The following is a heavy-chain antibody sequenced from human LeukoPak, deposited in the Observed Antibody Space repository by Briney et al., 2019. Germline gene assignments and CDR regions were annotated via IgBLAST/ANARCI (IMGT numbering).Heavy chain of an antibody. D-gene: IGHD4-17*01. V-gene: IGHV3-30*04. J-gene: IGHJ2*01. CDR2: ISYDGGNK. CDR1: GFTFSSYA. Sequence: GRSLTLSCAASGFTFSSYAMHWVRQAPGKGLEWVAVISYDGGNKFYADSVKGRFTFSRDNSKNTLYLQMNSLRAEETAVYYCARGTVTSRTWYFDLWGRGTLVTVSS. CDR3: ARGTVTSRTWYFDL.